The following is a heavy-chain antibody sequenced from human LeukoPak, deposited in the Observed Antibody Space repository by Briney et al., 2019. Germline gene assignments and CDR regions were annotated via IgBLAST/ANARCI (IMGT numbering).Heavy chain of an antibody. CDR1: GFIFSSYW. D-gene: IGHD2-15*01. CDR2: IKQDGSEK. J-gene: IGHJ5*02. CDR3: AREYSTGFDP. Sequence: PGGSLRLSCTASGFIFSSYWMTWFRQAPGKGLEWVANIKQDGSEKYYVDSVKGRFTISRDNAKNTLYLQMNSLRAEDTAVYYCAREYSTGFDPWGQGTLVTVSS. V-gene: IGHV3-7*01.